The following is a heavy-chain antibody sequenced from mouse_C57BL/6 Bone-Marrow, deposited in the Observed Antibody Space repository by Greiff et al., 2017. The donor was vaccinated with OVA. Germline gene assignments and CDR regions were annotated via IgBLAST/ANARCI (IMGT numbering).Heavy chain of an antibody. CDR3: ARPFGPFAY. Sequence: VQLQQSGPELVKPGASVKISCKASGYSFTGYYMNWVKQSPEKSLEWIGEINPSTGGTTYNQKFKAKGTLTVDKSSSTAYMQLKSLTSEDSAVYYCARPFGPFAYWGQGTLVTVSA. V-gene: IGHV1-42*01. J-gene: IGHJ3*01. CDR1: GYSFTGYY. CDR2: INPSTGGT.